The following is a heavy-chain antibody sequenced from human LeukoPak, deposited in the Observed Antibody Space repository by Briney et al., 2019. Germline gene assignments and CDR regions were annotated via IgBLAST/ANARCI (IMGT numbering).Heavy chain of an antibody. Sequence: SETLSLTCTVSGGSISSYYWSWIRQPAGKGLEWIGRIYTSGSTNYNPSLKSRVTISVDTSKNQFSLKLSSVTAADAAVYFCARDPTTVTKGLDIWGQGTMVTVSS. CDR1: GGSISSYY. J-gene: IGHJ3*02. CDR2: IYTSGST. CDR3: ARDPTTVTKGLDI. D-gene: IGHD4-17*01. V-gene: IGHV4-4*07.